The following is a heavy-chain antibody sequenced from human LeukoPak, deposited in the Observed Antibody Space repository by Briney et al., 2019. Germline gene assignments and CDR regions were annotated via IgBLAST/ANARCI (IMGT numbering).Heavy chain of an antibody. J-gene: IGHJ1*01. D-gene: IGHD6-19*01. CDR3: ALSSPYSSGWYPYFQH. V-gene: IGHV1-69*05. Sequence: GASVKVSCKASGYTFTSYGISWVRQAPGQGLEWMGRIIPIFGTANYAQKFQGRVTITTDESTSTAYMELSSLRSEDTAVYYCALSSPYSSGWYPYFQHWGQGTLVTVSS. CDR1: GYTFTSYG. CDR2: IIPIFGTA.